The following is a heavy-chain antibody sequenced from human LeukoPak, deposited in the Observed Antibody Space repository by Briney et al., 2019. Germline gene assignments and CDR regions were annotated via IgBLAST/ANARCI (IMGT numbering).Heavy chain of an antibody. Sequence: GGSLRLSCAASGFTFSSYAMSWVRQAPGKGLEWVSAISGSGGSTYYADSVKGRFTISRDNSKNTLYLQMNSLRAEDTAVYYCAKAPYYYGSGSYFDYWGQGTLVTVPS. V-gene: IGHV3-23*01. CDR3: AKAPYYYGSGSYFDY. D-gene: IGHD3-10*01. CDR1: GFTFSSYA. J-gene: IGHJ4*02. CDR2: ISGSGGST.